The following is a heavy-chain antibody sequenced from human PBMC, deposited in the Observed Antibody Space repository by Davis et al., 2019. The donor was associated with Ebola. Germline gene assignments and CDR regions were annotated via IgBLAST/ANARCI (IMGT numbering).Heavy chain of an antibody. Sequence: LRLSCTVSGGSISNGDYSWSWIRQPPGKGLEWIGYIHHTGGTYYNPSLRSRVTISVDTSKNAFSLSLRSVTAADTAVYYCVRETPVDCSTTACKAFEYWGQGTPVIVSS. J-gene: IGHJ4*02. D-gene: IGHD4-17*01. CDR2: IHHTGGT. CDR1: GGSISNGDYS. CDR3: VRETPVDCSTTACKAFEY. V-gene: IGHV4-30-4*08.